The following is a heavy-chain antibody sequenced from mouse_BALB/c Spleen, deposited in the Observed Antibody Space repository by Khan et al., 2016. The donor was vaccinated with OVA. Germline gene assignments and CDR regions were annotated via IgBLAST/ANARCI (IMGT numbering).Heavy chain of an antibody. CDR1: GYTFTSYY. Sequence: VQLQESGAELVKPGASVKLSCKASGYTFTSYYMYWVKQRPGQGLEWIGEINPSDGDTKFNEKFKIKATLTVDKSSSTAYMQLSSLTSEDSAVYYFTRSGYGTFAYWGQGTLVTVSA. D-gene: IGHD2-1*01. CDR2: INPSDGDT. CDR3: TRSGYGTFAY. J-gene: IGHJ3*01. V-gene: IGHV1S81*02.